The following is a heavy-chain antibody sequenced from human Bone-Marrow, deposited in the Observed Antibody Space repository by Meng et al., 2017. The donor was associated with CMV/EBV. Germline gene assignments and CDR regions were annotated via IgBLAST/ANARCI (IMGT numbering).Heavy chain of an antibody. CDR1: GYTFTSYY. V-gene: IGHV1-46*01. CDR2: INPSGGST. J-gene: IGHJ6*02. CDR3: ARAGGSGSYFRIGRVGGMDV. D-gene: IGHD3-10*01. Sequence: ASVKVSCKASGYTFTSYYMHWVRQAPGQGLEWMGIINPSGGSTSYEQKFQGRVTMTRDTSTSTVSMELRRLRSEDRAGYCCARAGGSGSYFRIGRVGGMDVWGQGTTVTVSS.